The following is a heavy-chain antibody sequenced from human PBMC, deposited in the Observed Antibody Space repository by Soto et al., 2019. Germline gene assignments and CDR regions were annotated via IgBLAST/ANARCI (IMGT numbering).Heavy chain of an antibody. CDR1: GFTFSSYS. CDR3: ARAPSFSTPYPY. Sequence: EVQLVESGGGLVQPGGSLRLSCAASGFTFSSYSMNWVRQAPGKGLEWVSYISSSSSTKYYADSVKGRFTISRDNAKNSLYLQMNSLRAEDTAVYYCARAPSFSTPYPYWGQGTLVTVSS. CDR2: ISSSSSTK. D-gene: IGHD2-2*01. V-gene: IGHV3-48*01. J-gene: IGHJ4*02.